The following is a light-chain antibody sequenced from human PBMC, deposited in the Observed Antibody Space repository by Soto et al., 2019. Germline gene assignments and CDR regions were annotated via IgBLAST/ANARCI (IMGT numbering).Light chain of an antibody. CDR3: QQRYSTPVT. V-gene: IGKV1-39*01. J-gene: IGKJ5*01. Sequence: DIQMTQSPSSLSASVGDRVTITCRASQSMSSYLNWYQQKPGKAPKLLIYAASSLQSGVPSRFSGSGSGTDFTLTISSLQPEEFATYYCQQRYSTPVTFGQGTRLEIK. CDR1: QSMSSY. CDR2: AAS.